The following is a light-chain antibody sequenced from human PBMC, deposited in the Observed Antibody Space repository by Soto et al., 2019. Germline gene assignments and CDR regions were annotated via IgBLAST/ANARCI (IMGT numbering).Light chain of an antibody. CDR3: QHVKSYPRT. CDR1: QGISIY. V-gene: IGKV1-8*01. Sequence: ICMTQSRSSFSASTGDRVTITFRASQGISIYLAWYQQKPGKAPKLLIYAASTLYGGVPSRFSGSGSGTRGTLTISSLQPEDFATYYCQHVKSYPRTFGGGTKVDIK. J-gene: IGKJ4*01. CDR2: AAS.